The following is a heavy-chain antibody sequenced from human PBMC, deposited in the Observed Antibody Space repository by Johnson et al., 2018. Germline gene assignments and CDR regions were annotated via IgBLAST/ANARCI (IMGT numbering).Heavy chain of an antibody. CDR3: AGHGGITGTTSYYYMDV. V-gene: IGHV5-51*01. CDR2: IYPGDSDT. D-gene: IGHD1-7*01. J-gene: IGHJ6*03. CDR1: GYSFTSYW. Sequence: VQLVESGAEVKKPGESLKISCKGSGYSFTSYWIGWVRQMPGKGLEWMGIIYPGDSDTRYSQSFQGQGTISADKSISPAYLQWSSLKASDTAMYSCAGHGGITGTTSYYYMDVWGKGTTVTVSS.